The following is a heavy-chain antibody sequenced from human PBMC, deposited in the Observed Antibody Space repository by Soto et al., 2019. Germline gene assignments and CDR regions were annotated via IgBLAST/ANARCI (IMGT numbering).Heavy chain of an antibody. CDR2: ISGSGDDT. D-gene: IGHD3-22*01. CDR1: GFTFSSYA. Sequence: EVQLLESGGGLVPPGGSLRLSCAASGFTFSSYAMSWVRQAPGKGLEWVSAISGSGDDTDYADSVKGRFTISRDNSKNTPYLRVSSLRVEDTAVYYCASSPLYYDSSGYISDYWGQGTLVTVSS. J-gene: IGHJ4*02. CDR3: ASSPLYYDSSGYISDY. V-gene: IGHV3-23*01.